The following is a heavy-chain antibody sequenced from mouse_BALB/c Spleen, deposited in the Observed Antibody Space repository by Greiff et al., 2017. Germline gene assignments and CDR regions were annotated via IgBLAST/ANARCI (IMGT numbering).Heavy chain of an antibody. J-gene: IGHJ1*01. D-gene: IGHD2-1*01. CDR3: ARIYGNCWYFGV. Sequence: KESGPGILQPSQTLSLTCSFSGFSLSTYGIGVGWIRQPSGKGLEWLAHIWWNDNKYYNTALKGRLTISKDTSNNQVFLKIASVDTADTATDYCARIYGNCWYFGVWGAGTTVTVSS. V-gene: IGHV8-11*01. CDR2: IWWNDNK. CDR1: GFSLSTYGIG.